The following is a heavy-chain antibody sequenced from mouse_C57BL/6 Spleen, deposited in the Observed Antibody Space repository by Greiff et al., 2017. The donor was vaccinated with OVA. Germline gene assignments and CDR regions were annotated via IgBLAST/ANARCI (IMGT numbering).Heavy chain of an antibody. D-gene: IGHD2-3*01. Sequence: QVQLQQSGAELVKPGASVKLSCKASGYTFTEYTIHWVKQRSGQGLEWIGWFYPGSGSIKYNEKFKDKATLTADKSSSTVYMELSRLTSEDSAVYFCARHEEGAIYDGLSDYAMDYWGQGTSVTVSS. V-gene: IGHV1-62-2*01. J-gene: IGHJ4*01. CDR1: GYTFTEYT. CDR3: ARHEEGAIYDGLSDYAMDY. CDR2: FYPGSGSI.